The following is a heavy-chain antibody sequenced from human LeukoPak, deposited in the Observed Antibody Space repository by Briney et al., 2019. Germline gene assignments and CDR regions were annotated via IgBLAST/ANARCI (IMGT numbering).Heavy chain of an antibody. CDR3: ARGHSGYDFVATILHWFDP. D-gene: IGHD5-12*01. V-gene: IGHV4-31*03. CDR1: GGSISSGGYY. Sequence: SETLSLTCTVSGGSISSGGYYWRWIRQHPGKGLEWIGYIYYSGSTYYNPSLKSRVTISVDTSKNQFSLKLSSVTAADTAVYYCARGHSGYDFVATILHWFDPWGQGTLVTVSS. CDR2: IYYSGST. J-gene: IGHJ5*02.